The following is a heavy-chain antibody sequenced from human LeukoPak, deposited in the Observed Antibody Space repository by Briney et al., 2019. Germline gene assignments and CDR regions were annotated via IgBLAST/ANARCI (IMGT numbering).Heavy chain of an antibody. CDR2: IYYSGST. CDR3: ARHGYGSGWPPPFFDP. D-gene: IGHD6-19*01. Sequence: SETLSLTCTVSGGSISSSSYYWGWIRQPPGKGLEWIGSIYYSGSTYYNPSLKSRVTISVDTSKNQFSLKLSSVTAADTAVYYCARHGYGSGWPPPFFDPWGQGTLVTVSS. V-gene: IGHV4-39*01. J-gene: IGHJ5*02. CDR1: GGSISSSSYY.